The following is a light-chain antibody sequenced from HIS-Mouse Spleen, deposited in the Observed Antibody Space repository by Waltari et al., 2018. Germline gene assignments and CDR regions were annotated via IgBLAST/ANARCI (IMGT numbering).Light chain of an antibody. CDR2: DDS. J-gene: IGLJ1*01. CDR3: QVWDSSSDHLYV. V-gene: IGLV3-21*03. CDR1: NIGTKS. Sequence: SYVLTQPPSVSVAPGKTARITCGGNNIGTKSVHWYQQKPGQAPVLVVYDDSDRPSGTPERCSGSNSGNTATLTISRVEAGDEAGYYCQVWDSSSDHLYVFGTGTKVTVL.